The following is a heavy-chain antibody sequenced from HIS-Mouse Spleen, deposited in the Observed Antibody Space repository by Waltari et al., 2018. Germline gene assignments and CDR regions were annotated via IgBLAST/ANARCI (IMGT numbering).Heavy chain of an antibody. D-gene: IGHD1-1*01. V-gene: IGHV4-34*01. J-gene: IGHJ3*02. CDR2: INHSGST. CDR1: GGSFSGYY. CDR3: ARGRFHSWNDAFDI. Sequence: QVQLQQWGAGLLTPSETLSLTCAVYGGSFSGYYWSWLLQPPGKGLEWIGEINHSGSTNYNPSLKSRVTISVDTSKNQFSLKLSSVTAADTAVYYCARGRFHSWNDAFDIWGQGTMVTVSS.